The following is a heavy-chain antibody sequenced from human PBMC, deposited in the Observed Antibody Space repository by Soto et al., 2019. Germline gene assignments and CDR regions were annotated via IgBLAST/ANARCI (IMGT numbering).Heavy chain of an antibody. CDR1: GFTFSSYG. V-gene: IGHV3-33*06. J-gene: IGHJ4*02. CDR2: IWYDGSNK. Sequence: GGSLRLSCAASGFTFSSYGMHWVRQAPGKGLEWVAVIWYDGSNKYYADSVKCRFTISRDNSKNTLYLQMNILRAGDTAVYFCAKDSSGRHDYWGQGTLVTVSS. D-gene: IGHD6-19*01. CDR3: AKDSSGRHDY.